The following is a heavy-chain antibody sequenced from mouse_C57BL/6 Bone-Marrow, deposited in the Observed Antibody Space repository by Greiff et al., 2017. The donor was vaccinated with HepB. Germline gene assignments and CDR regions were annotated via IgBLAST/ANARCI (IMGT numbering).Heavy chain of an antibody. CDR1: GYTFTSYW. Sequence: VQLQQPGAELVKPGASVKLSCKASGYTFTSYWMHWVKQRPGQGLEWIGMIHPNSGSTNYNEKFKSKATLTVDKSSSTSYMHLSSLTSEDSAVYYCAKRWLLPLYAMDYWCQGTSVTVSA. D-gene: IGHD2-3*01. CDR2: IHPNSGST. V-gene: IGHV1-64*01. J-gene: IGHJ4*01. CDR3: AKRWLLPLYAMDY.